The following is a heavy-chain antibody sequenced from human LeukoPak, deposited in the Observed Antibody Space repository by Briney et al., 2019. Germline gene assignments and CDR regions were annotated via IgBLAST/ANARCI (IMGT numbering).Heavy chain of an antibody. V-gene: IGHV4-4*02. CDR3: ARTLWFGELFAVRHGLNYYYGMDV. Sequence: SGTLSLTCAASGGSISSSNWWSWVRQPPGKGLEWIGEIYHSGSTNYNPSLKSRVTISVDKSKNQFSLKLSSVTAADTAVYYCARTLWFGELFAVRHGLNYYYGMDVWGKGTTVTVSS. J-gene: IGHJ6*04. CDR2: IYHSGST. D-gene: IGHD3-10*01. CDR1: GGSISSSNW.